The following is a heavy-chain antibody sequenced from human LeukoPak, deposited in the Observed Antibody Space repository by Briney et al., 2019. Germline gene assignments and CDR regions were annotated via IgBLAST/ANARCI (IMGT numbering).Heavy chain of an antibody. Sequence: ASVKVSRKVSGYTLTELSMHWVRQAPGKGLEWMGGFYPEDGETIYAQKFQGRVTMTEDTSTDTAYMELSSLRSEDTAVYYCATRGKYYYGSGSHYNGFDYWGQGTLVTVSS. CDR3: ATRGKYYYGSGSHYNGFDY. CDR2: FYPEDGET. D-gene: IGHD3-10*01. J-gene: IGHJ4*02. V-gene: IGHV1-24*01. CDR1: GYTLTELS.